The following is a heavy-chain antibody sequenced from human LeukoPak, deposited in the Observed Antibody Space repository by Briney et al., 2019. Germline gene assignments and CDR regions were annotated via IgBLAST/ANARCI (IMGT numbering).Heavy chain of an antibody. V-gene: IGHV4-59*08. J-gene: IGHJ3*02. Sequence: SETLSLTCTVSGGSISSYYWSWIRQPPGKGLEWIGYIYYSGSTNYNPSLKSRVTISVDTSKNQFSLKLSSVTAADTAVYYCAGHGILTGYYAFDIWGQGTMVTVSS. CDR3: AGHGILTGYYAFDI. CDR1: GGSISSYY. CDR2: IYYSGST. D-gene: IGHD3-9*01.